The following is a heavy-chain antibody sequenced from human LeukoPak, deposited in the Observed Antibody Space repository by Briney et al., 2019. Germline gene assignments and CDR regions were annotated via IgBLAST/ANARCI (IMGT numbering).Heavy chain of an antibody. CDR3: ARGWRVAAAGSSLDY. D-gene: IGHD6-13*01. CDR2: MNSNSGNT. J-gene: IGHJ4*02. V-gene: IGHV1-8*01. Sequence: ASVKVSCKASGYTFTGYDINWVRQATGQGLEWMGWMNSNSGNTGYAQKFQGRVTMTRNTSISTAYMELSSLRSEDTAVYYCARGWRVAAAGSSLDYWGQGTLVTVSS. CDR1: GYTFTGYD.